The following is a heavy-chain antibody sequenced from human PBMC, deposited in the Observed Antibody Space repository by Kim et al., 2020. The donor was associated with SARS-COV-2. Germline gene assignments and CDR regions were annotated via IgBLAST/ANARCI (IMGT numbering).Heavy chain of an antibody. D-gene: IGHD2-2*01. V-gene: IGHV1-69*02. CDR3: ATGPDQAPFDY. CDR2: A. Sequence: ANYAQKYQGRDTITADKSTSTAYMELSSLRSEDTAVYYCATGPDQAPFDYWGQGTLVTVSS. J-gene: IGHJ4*02.